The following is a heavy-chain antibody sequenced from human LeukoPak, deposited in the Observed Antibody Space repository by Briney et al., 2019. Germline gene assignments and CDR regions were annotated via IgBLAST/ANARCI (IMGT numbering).Heavy chain of an antibody. J-gene: IGHJ5*02. V-gene: IGHV1-18*01. Sequence: GASVKVSCTASGYTFTSYGISWVRQAPGQGLEWMGWISAYNGNTNYAQKLQGRVTMTTDTSTSTAYMELRSLRSDDTAVYYCARGSYYYGSGIPFDPWGQGTLVTVSS. CDR1: GYTFTSYG. CDR2: ISAYNGNT. CDR3: ARGSYYYGSGIPFDP. D-gene: IGHD3-10*01.